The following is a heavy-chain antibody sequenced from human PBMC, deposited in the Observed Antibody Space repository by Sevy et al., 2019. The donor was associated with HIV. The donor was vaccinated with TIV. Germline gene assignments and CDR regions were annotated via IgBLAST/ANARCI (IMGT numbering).Heavy chain of an antibody. J-gene: IGHJ4*02. CDR1: GFTFNTYA. V-gene: IGHV3-23*01. Sequence: GGSLRLSCAASGFTFNTYAMSWVRQAPGRGLEWVSGITGSGDSTYYVDSVKGWFTISRDNSKDTLYLQMNSLRAEDTAVYYCASHGGSYPRHYIDYWGQGTLVTVSS. CDR3: ASHGGSYPRHYIDY. CDR2: ITGSGDST. D-gene: IGHD1-26*01.